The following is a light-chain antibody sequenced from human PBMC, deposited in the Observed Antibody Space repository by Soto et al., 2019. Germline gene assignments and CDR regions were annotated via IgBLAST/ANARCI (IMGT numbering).Light chain of an antibody. V-gene: IGKV3-15*01. Sequence: EVLMTQSPATLSVSPGERATLSCRASQSVGSDLAWYQQKPGQAPRLLIHGASSRATGIPARFSGSGSGTEFTLTISRLQSEDFAVYICQQYNDWVLTFGGGTKVEIK. CDR1: QSVGSD. CDR3: QQYNDWVLT. CDR2: GAS. J-gene: IGKJ4*01.